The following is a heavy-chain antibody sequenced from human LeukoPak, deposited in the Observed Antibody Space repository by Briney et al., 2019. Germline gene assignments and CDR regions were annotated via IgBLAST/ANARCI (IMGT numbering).Heavy chain of an antibody. J-gene: IGHJ4*02. D-gene: IGHD3-22*01. CDR2: ISAYNGNT. V-gene: IGHV1-18*04. Sequence: GASVKVSCKASGYTFTGYYMHWVRQAPGQGLEWMGWISAYNGNTNYAQKLQGRVTMTTDTSTSTAYMELRSLRSDDTAVYHCARDIRFGDYYDSSGVYYFDYWGQGTLVTVSS. CDR1: GYTFTGYY. CDR3: ARDIRFGDYYDSSGVYYFDY.